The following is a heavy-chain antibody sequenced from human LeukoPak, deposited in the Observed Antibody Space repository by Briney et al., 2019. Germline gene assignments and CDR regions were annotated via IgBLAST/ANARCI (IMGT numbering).Heavy chain of an antibody. CDR3: ARRGINSVTKRAYDS. J-gene: IGHJ4*02. D-gene: IGHD4-17*01. CDR1: GYSITAGYY. Sequence: SETLSLTCVVSGYSITAGYYWDWIRQSPGKGLALLGRVHHSANTFPNPSLKSRLTISVDTAKNQFSLRLGSVNAADTAIYFCARRGINSVTKRAYDSWGQGTLVTVSP. CDR2: VHHSANT. V-gene: IGHV4-38-2*01.